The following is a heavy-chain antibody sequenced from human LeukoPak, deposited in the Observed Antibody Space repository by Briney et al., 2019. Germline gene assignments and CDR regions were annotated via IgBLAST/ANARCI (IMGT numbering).Heavy chain of an antibody. CDR2: INWDSSNI. J-gene: IGHJ4*02. D-gene: IGHD3-22*01. CDR3: VKDMGYNYGIATHYETSGYSH. Sequence: GGSLRLSCAASGFTFGDYAMHWVRQAPGKGLEWVSGINWDSSNIVYADSVKGRVTISRDNAKNSLHLRMNDLRAEDTALYFCVKDMGYNYGIATHYETSGYSHWGQGTLVTVSS. CDR1: GFTFGDYA. V-gene: IGHV3-9*01.